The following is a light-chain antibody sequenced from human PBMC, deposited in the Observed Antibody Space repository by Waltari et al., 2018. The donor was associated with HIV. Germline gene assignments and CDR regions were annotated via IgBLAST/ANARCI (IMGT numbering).Light chain of an antibody. CDR1: SSDIGGYNS. CDR2: AVN. V-gene: IGLV2-14*03. Sequence: QSALTQPASVSGSPAQSITISCTGPSSDIGGYNSFSWYQQHPGKVPPLMIYAVNDRPSGISDRFSGSKSGNTASLTISGLQAEDEADYYCSSYSRSSTLVFGTGTKVTVL. J-gene: IGLJ1*01. CDR3: SSYSRSSTLV.